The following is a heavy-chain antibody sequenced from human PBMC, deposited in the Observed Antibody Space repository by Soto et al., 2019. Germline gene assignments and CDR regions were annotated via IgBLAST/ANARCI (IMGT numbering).Heavy chain of an antibody. CDR3: AKDSSRGGLDV. Sequence: QVQLVESGGGVVQPGRSLRLSCAASGVTFSSYGMHRVRQAPGKGLEWVAVVSYDGSNKYYADSVKGRFTISRDNSKNPLYLQMNSLRAEDTAVYYCAKDSSRGGLDVWGQGTTVTVSS. J-gene: IGHJ6*02. CDR1: GVTFSSYG. CDR2: VSYDGSNK. V-gene: IGHV3-30*18.